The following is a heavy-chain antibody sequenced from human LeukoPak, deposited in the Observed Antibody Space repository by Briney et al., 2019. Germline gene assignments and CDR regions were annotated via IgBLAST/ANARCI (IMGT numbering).Heavy chain of an antibody. J-gene: IGHJ4*02. V-gene: IGHV3-23*01. CDR3: ARDRVASNRAGY. CDR2: ISGSGGST. D-gene: IGHD6-19*01. Sequence: GGSLRLSCAASGFTFSSYAMSWVRQAPGKGLEWVSAISGSGGSTYYADSVKGRFTISRDNSKNTVYLQMNSLRAEDTAVYYCARDRVASNRAGYWGQGTLVTVSS. CDR1: GFTFSSYA.